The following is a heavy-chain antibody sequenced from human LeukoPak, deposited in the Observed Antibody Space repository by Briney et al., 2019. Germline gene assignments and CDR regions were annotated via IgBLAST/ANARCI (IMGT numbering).Heavy chain of an antibody. CDR2: LYTSGST. CDR3: ARVYTSWSFDY. J-gene: IGHJ4*02. V-gene: IGHV4-4*07. D-gene: IGHD2-2*02. Sequence: PSETLSLTCTVSGDSIIDYYWSWIRQPAGKRLEWIGRLYTSGSTNYTPSSTNYNPSLKSRVTMSVDTSKNQFSLRLSSVTAADTAVYYCARVYTSWSFDYWGQGTLVTVSS. CDR1: GDSIIDYY.